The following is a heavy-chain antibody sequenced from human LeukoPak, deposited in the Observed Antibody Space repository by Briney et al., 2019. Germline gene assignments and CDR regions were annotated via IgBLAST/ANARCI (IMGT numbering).Heavy chain of an antibody. J-gene: IGHJ4*02. D-gene: IGHD1-26*01. CDR1: GFTFDDYA. CDR3: ARFRYTGSYWTYFDY. CDR2: IDWNGGST. V-gene: IGHV3-20*04. Sequence: GGSLRLSCAASGFTFDDYAMSWVRRAPGKGLEWVSGIDWNGGSTGYVDSVKGRFTISRDNAKNSLFLQMNSLRAEDTALYYCARFRYTGSYWTYFDYWGRGTLVTVSS.